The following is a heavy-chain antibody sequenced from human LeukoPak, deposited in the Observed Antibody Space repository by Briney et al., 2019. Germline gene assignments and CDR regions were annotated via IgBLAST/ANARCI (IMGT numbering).Heavy chain of an antibody. D-gene: IGHD4-11*01. J-gene: IGHJ3*02. CDR1: GDSITSGSY. CDR2: VYHRGTT. Sequence: PSETLGLTGADSGDSITSGSYWSWIRQPPGKGLEWIANVYHRGTTYYNPSLKSRLTISVDTSKNHFSLRLSSLSAADTAIYYCARFADTNYDAFDIWGQGTLVTVSS. CDR3: ARFADTNYDAFDI. V-gene: IGHV4-38-2*01.